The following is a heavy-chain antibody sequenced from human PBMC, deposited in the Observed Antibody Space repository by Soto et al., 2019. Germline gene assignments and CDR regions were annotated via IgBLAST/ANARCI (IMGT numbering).Heavy chain of an antibody. V-gene: IGHV3-23*01. CDR1: GFTFRSDA. D-gene: IGHD2-21*01. CDR2: INYSGGGT. CDR3: AEGGGNSTTTWWWAPGH. Sequence: EVQVLESGGGLVRPGGSLRLSGAACGFTFRSDAMNWVREAPGRGLEWVSSINYSGGGTYYADSVKGRFTISRDDSKNTVYLQMNSLRADDTAIYYCAEGGGNSTTTWWWAPGHWGQGTLVTVSS. J-gene: IGHJ4*02.